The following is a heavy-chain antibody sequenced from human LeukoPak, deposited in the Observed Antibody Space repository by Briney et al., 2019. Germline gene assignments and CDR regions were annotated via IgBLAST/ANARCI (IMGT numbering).Heavy chain of an antibody. CDR1: EFTFRTYP. D-gene: IGHD2-2*01. CDR2: ISYDGTNK. CDR3: ARDRCSSTSCYAFDP. Sequence: GRSLRLSCAASEFTFRTYPMHWVRQAPGKGLEWVAVISYDGTNKFYADSVRGRFTISRDNSNHTLYLLMNSLRAEDTAVYYCARDRCSSTSCYAFDPWGQGTLVTVSS. V-gene: IGHV3-30-3*01. J-gene: IGHJ5*02.